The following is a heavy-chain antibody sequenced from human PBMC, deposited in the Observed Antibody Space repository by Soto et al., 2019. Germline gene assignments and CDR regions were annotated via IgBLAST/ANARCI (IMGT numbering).Heavy chain of an antibody. Sequence: QVQLVQSGAEVKNPGASVKLSCKASGYIFTNYYIHWVRQAPGQGLEWMAIINPSGGSTNYAQKFQGRVTLARDTFTNTVYMEPSSLRSEDTAIYYCARDLTSGDYWGQGTLVTVSS. CDR1: GYIFTNYY. CDR2: INPSGGST. CDR3: ARDLTSGDY. D-gene: IGHD7-27*01. V-gene: IGHV1-46*01. J-gene: IGHJ4*02.